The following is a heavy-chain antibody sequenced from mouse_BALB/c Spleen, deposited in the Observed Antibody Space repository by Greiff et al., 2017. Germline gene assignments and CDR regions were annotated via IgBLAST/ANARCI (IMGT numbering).Heavy chain of an antibody. J-gene: IGHJ2*01. Sequence: EVHLVESGGDLVKPGGSLKLSCAASGFTFSSYGMSWVRQTPDKRLEWVATISSGGSYTYYPDSVKGRFTISRDNAKNTLYLQMSSLKSKDTAMYYCARHIITTATDYFDYWGQGTTLTVSS. CDR2: ISSGGSYT. D-gene: IGHD1-2*01. V-gene: IGHV5-6*01. CDR1: GFTFSSYG. CDR3: ARHIITTATDYFDY.